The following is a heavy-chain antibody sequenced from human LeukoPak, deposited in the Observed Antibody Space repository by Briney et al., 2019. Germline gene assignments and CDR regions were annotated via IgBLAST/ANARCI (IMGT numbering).Heavy chain of an antibody. CDR2: IKKDGSEK. CDR1: GFTFSSYW. Sequence: GGSLRLSCAAAGFTFSSYWMSWVRQAPGKGLEWVANIKKDGSEKYYVDSVRGRFTISRDNAKNTLYLQVSSLRAEDTAVYYCVRDDTNYGLDYWGQGTLVTVSS. D-gene: IGHD4-17*01. J-gene: IGHJ4*02. CDR3: VRDDTNYGLDY. V-gene: IGHV3-7*01.